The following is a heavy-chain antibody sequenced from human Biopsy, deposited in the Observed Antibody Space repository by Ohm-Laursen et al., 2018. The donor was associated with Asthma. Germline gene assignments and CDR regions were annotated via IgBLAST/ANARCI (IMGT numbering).Heavy chain of an antibody. CDR2: IYYSGST. CDR3: VRAVRNEQWLAPFDY. J-gene: IGHJ4*02. CDR1: GGSVSSGSHY. D-gene: IGHD6-19*01. Sequence: SETLSLTCAVSGGSVSSGSHYWSWIRQHPGKGLEWIGFIYYSGSTYYNPSLKSRITMSVDTSKNRMFLELTSVTAADTAIYYCVRAVRNEQWLAPFDYWGQGKPVTVSS. V-gene: IGHV4-61*01.